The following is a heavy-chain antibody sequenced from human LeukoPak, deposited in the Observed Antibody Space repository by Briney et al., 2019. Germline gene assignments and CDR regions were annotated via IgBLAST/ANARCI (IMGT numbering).Heavy chain of an antibody. Sequence: GASVKVSCKASGGTFSSNTISWVRQAPGKGLEWMGGFDPEDGETIYAQKFQGRVTMTEDTSTDTAYMELSSLRSEDTAVYYCATKNTIFGVGIRERAYYYYYMDVWGKGTTVTVSS. CDR2: FDPEDGET. J-gene: IGHJ6*03. V-gene: IGHV1-24*01. CDR1: GGTFSSNT. D-gene: IGHD3-3*01. CDR3: ATKNTIFGVGIRERAYYYYYMDV.